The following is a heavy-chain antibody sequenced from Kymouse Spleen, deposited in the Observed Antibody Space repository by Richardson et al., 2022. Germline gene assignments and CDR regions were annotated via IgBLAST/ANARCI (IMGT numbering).Heavy chain of an antibody. J-gene: IGHJ6*02. D-gene: IGHD3-10*01. CDR3: ARERLWFGEPYYYYYYGMDV. Sequence: QLQLQESGPGLVKPSETLSLTCTVSGGSISSSSYYWGWIRQPPGKGLEWIGSIYYSGSTYYNPSLKSRVTISVDTSKNQFSLKLSSVTAADTAVYYCARERLWFGEPYYYYYYGMDVWGQGTTVTVSS. CDR2: IYYSGST. CDR1: GGSISSSSYY. V-gene: IGHV4-39*01.